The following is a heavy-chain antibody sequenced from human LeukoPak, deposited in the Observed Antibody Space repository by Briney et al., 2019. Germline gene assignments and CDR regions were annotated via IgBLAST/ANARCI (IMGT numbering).Heavy chain of an antibody. V-gene: IGHV3-30-3*01. CDR2: ISYDGSNK. CDR3: AKGKGSYHFDY. D-gene: IGHD1-26*01. CDR1: GFTFSSYA. J-gene: IGHJ4*02. Sequence: GGSLRLSCAASGFTFSSYAMHWVRQAPGKGLEWVAVISYDGSNKYYADSVKGRFTISRDNSKNTLYLQMNSLRAEDTAVYYCAKGKGSYHFDYWGQGTLVTVSS.